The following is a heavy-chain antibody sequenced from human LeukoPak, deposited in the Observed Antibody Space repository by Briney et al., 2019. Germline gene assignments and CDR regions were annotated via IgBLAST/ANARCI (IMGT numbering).Heavy chain of an antibody. D-gene: IGHD3-22*01. CDR2: ISPGSSTI. CDR3: ARDLGQYYDTSDNWFDP. Sequence: GGSLRLSCAASGFAFSTYSMIWVRQAPGKGLEWVSYISPGSSTIYYADFAKGRFTISRDDGEKSLYLQMNPLRAEDTAVYYCARDLGQYYDTSDNWFDPWGQGTLVTVSS. V-gene: IGHV3-48*01. J-gene: IGHJ5*02. CDR1: GFAFSTYS.